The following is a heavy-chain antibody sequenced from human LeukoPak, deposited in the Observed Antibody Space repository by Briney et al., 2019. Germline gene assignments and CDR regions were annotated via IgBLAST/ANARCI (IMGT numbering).Heavy chain of an antibody. CDR1: GFTFSSYS. J-gene: IGHJ4*02. Sequence: GGSLRLSCAASGFTFSSYSMNWVRQAPGKGLEWVSSISSSSSYIYYADSVKGRFTIFRDNAKNSLYLQMNSLRAEDTAVYYCARGVSGSSGYPTLFDYWGQGTLVTVSS. CDR2: ISSSSSYI. V-gene: IGHV3-21*01. CDR3: ARGVSGSSGYPTLFDY. D-gene: IGHD3-22*01.